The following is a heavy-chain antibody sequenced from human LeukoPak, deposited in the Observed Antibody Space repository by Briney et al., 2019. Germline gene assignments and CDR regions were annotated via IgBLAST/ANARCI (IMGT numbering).Heavy chain of an antibody. CDR1: GYIFTSYA. D-gene: IGHD6-13*01. Sequence: ASVKVSCKPSGYIFTSYAISWVRQAPGQGLEWMGWISAYSGNTDSAQKLQGRLTMTTDTSTSTAYMELRNLRSDDTAVYYCARATGFGSGIAGPRGAPKYYFDYWGQGTLVTVSS. CDR2: ISAYSGNT. J-gene: IGHJ4*02. V-gene: IGHV1-18*01. CDR3: ARATGFGSGIAGPRGAPKYYFDY.